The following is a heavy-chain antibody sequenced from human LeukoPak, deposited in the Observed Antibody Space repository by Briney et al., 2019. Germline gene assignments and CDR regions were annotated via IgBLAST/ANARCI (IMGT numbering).Heavy chain of an antibody. D-gene: IGHD2-15*01. CDR2: INHSGST. J-gene: IGHJ4*02. CDR3: ARVCSSGRCLDY. Sequence: SEALSLTCTVSGYSISSGYYWAWMRQPPGKGLEWIGSINHSGSTYYNPSLKSRVTVSVDTSKNQVSLRLSSVTAADTAVYYCARVCSSGRCLDYWGQGTLVTVSS. CDR1: GYSISSGYY. V-gene: IGHV4-38-2*02.